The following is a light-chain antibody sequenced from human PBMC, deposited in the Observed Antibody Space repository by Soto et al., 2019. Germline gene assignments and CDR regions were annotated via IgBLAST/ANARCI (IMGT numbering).Light chain of an antibody. CDR2: LSSDGSH. CDR3: QTWDTGARVV. J-gene: IGLJ2*01. V-gene: IGLV4-69*01. Sequence: QPVLTQSPSASASLGASVXLTCTLSSGHSSYAIAWHQQQPEKGPRYLMKLSSDGSHSKGDGIPDRFSGSSSGAERYLTISSLQSEDEADYYCQTWDTGARVVFGGGTKLTVL. CDR1: SGHSSYA.